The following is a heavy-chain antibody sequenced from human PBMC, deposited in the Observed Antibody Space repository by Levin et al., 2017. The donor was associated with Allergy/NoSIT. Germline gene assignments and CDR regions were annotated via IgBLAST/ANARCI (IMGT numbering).Heavy chain of an antibody. CDR3: AREEQRLLWFGELLNPGYYFDY. Sequence: GESLKISCAASGFTFSSYWMSWVRQAPGKGLEWVANIKQDGSEKYYVDSVKGRFTISRDNAKNSLYLQMNSLRAEDTAVYYCAREEQRLLWFGELLNPGYYFDYWGQGTLVTVSS. CDR1: GFTFSSYW. D-gene: IGHD3-10*01. CDR2: IKQDGSEK. J-gene: IGHJ4*02. V-gene: IGHV3-7*01.